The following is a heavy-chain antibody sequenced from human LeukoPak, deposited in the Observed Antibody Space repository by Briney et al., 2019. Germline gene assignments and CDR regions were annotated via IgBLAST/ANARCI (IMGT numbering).Heavy chain of an antibody. Sequence: PSQTLSLTCAVSGGSISSGGYSWSWIWQPPGKGLEWIGYIYHSGSTYYNPSLKSRVTISVDRSKNQFSLKLSSVTAADTAVYYCARDSSGRLYWGQGTLVTVSS. CDR1: GGSISSGGYS. V-gene: IGHV4-30-2*01. J-gene: IGHJ4*02. CDR3: ARDSSGRLY. CDR2: IYHSGST. D-gene: IGHD6-19*01.